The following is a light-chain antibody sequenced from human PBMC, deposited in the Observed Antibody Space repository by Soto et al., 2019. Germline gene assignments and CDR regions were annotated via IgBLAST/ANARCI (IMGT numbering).Light chain of an antibody. CDR3: QHYNNWPPWT. Sequence: EIVMTQSPATLSVSPGQGATLSCRASQPISRNLAWYQQKPGQAPRLLIYGASVRATGIPARFSGSGSGTEFTLTISSLQSEDFAVYYCQHYNNWPPWTFGQGTKVDIK. CDR1: QPISRN. J-gene: IGKJ1*01. V-gene: IGKV3-15*01. CDR2: GAS.